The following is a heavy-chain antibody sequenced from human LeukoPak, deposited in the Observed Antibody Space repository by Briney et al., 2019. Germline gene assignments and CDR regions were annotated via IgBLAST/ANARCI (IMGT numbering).Heavy chain of an antibody. CDR1: GFTFSSYA. Sequence: GGSLRLSCAASGFTFSSYAMSWVRQAPGKGLEWVSAISGSGGSTYYADSEKGRFTISRDNSKNTLYLQMNSLRAEDTAVYYCAKGGYCSSTSCYPDYFDYWGQGTLVTVSS. V-gene: IGHV3-23*01. CDR3: AKGGYCSSTSCYPDYFDY. CDR2: ISGSGGST. J-gene: IGHJ4*02. D-gene: IGHD2-2*01.